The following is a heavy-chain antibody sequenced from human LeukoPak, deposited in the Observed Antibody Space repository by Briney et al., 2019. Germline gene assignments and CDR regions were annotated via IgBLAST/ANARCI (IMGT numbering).Heavy chain of an antibody. Sequence: PSETLSPTCTVPGASINSDYWTWVRQVTGKGLEWIGRIFASGSTNYNPYLRSRITMSVDTSKNQFSLDLSSVTAADTGVYYCARGWAPRGEKSSFASWGQGTLVTVSS. CDR1: GASINSDY. D-gene: IGHD3-10*01. V-gene: IGHV4-4*07. CDR2: IFASGST. CDR3: ARGWAPRGEKSSFAS. J-gene: IGHJ4*02.